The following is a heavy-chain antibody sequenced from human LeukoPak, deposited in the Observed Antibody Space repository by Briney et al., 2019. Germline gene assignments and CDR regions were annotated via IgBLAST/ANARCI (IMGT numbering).Heavy chain of an antibody. D-gene: IGHD1-26*01. V-gene: IGHV3-15*07. CDR2: IKSKTDGGTI. Sequence: GGPRKLSCAAPGFTFRNAWMNWVRQAPGKGLEWFGRIKSKTDGGTIDYAAPVKGRFTISRDDSKNTLYLQMNSLKTEDTAVYYCTTGVGATSGGAWGQGTLVTVSS. CDR1: GFTFRNAW. J-gene: IGHJ5*02. CDR3: TTGVGATSGGA.